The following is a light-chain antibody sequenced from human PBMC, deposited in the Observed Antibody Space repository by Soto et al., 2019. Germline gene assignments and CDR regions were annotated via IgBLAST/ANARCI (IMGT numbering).Light chain of an antibody. Sequence: DTQMNQSPSSLYASVGDSIALTCRASQSISSYLNWYQQKPGKAPKLLISAAYILQSGVTSRFSGSGSGTDFTLTISNLQPEDFAGYYCQQTYSSPITVGPVTRLEIK. V-gene: IGKV1-39*01. CDR2: AAY. CDR1: QSISSY. J-gene: IGKJ5*01. CDR3: QQTYSSPIT.